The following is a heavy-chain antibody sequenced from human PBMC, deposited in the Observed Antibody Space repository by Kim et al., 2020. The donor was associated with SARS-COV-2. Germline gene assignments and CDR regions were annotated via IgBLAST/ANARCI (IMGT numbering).Heavy chain of an antibody. J-gene: IGHJ4*02. Sequence: YHPSFPGQVTISADKSNSPAYLQWSSLKASDTAMYYCARPGLNYEPFFDYWGQGTLVTVSS. CDR3: ARPGLNYEPFFDY. D-gene: IGHD3-22*01. V-gene: IGHV5-51*01.